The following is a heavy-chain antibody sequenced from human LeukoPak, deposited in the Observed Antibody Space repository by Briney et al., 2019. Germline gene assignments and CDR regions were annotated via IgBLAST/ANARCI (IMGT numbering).Heavy chain of an antibody. D-gene: IGHD2-21*01. Sequence: GGSLRLSCAASGFTFSTYWMSWVRQAPGKGLEWVANIKQDGSEKYYVDSVKGRFTISRDNAKNSLYLQMNSLRAEDTAVYYCARDHCGGDWLCPDSWFDPWGQGTLVTVSS. CDR1: GFTFSTYW. V-gene: IGHV3-7*01. J-gene: IGHJ5*02. CDR3: ARDHCGGDWLCPDSWFDP. CDR2: IKQDGSEK.